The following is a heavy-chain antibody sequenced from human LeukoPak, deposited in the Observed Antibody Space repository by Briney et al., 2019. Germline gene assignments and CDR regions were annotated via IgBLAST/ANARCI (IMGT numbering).Heavy chain of an antibody. Sequence: SETLSLTCTVSGGSISSYYWSWIWQPPGQGLDRNGYIYFSGSTNYYPYLKSRVTISVDTSKNQFSLKLSSVTAADTAVYYCARLNYDILTGYYKPRQFDYWGQGTLVTVSS. CDR2: IYFSGST. CDR3: ARLNYDILTGYYKPRQFDY. D-gene: IGHD3-9*01. J-gene: IGHJ4*02. V-gene: IGHV4-59*08. CDR1: GGSISSYY.